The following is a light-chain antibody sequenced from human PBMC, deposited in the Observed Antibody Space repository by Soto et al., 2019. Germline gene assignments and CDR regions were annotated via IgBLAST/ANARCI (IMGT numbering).Light chain of an antibody. CDR2: AAS. Sequence: DTQLTQSPSFLSASVGDRVSITCRASQDVSRSVGWYQQKPGKAPKLLISAASTLHSGVPSRFSGSGSGTDFTLTITSLQPEDFATYYCQQLCTYPLTFGGGTMVEI. V-gene: IGKV1-9*01. CDR3: QQLCTYPLT. CDR1: QDVSRS. J-gene: IGKJ4*01.